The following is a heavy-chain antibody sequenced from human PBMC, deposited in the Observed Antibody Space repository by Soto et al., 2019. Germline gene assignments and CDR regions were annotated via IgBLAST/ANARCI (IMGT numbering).Heavy chain of an antibody. V-gene: IGHV1-69*01. CDR2: IIPIFGTA. CDR3: ARDKVGYYDSSGYYRVSVPPDYYYGMDV. D-gene: IGHD3-22*01. CDR1: GGTFSSYA. J-gene: IGHJ6*02. Sequence: QGQLVQSGAEVKKPGSSVKVSCKASGGTFSSYAISWVRQAPGQGLEWMGGIIPIFGTANYAQKFQGRVTITADESTSTAYMELSSLRSEDTAVYYCARDKVGYYDSSGYYRVSVPPDYYYGMDVWGQGTTVTVSS.